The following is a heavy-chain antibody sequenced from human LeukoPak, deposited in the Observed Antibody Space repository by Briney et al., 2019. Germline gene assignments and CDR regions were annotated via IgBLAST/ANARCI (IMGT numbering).Heavy chain of an antibody. CDR1: GGSISSGSYY. CDR2: IYTSGST. CDR3: ARNMWFGESSDASDI. D-gene: IGHD3-10*01. J-gene: IGHJ3*02. Sequence: PSETLSLTCTVSGGSISSGSYYWSWIRQPAGKGLEWIGRIYTSGSTNYNPSLKSRVTISVDKSKNQFSLKLSSVTAADTAVYYCARNMWFGESSDASDIWGQGTMVTVSS. V-gene: IGHV4-61*02.